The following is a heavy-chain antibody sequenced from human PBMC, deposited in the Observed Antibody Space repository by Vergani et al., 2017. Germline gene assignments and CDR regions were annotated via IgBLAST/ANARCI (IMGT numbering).Heavy chain of an antibody. Sequence: QVQLVESGGGVVQPGRSLRLSCAASGFTFSSYGMHWVRQAPGKGLEWVAVIWYDGSNKYYADSVKGRFTISRDNSKNTLYLQMNSLRAEDTAVYYCARSPYQLLYVGYFDYWGQGTLVTVSS. J-gene: IGHJ4*02. CDR2: IWYDGSNK. V-gene: IGHV3-33*01. CDR3: ARSPYQLLYVGYFDY. CDR1: GFTFSSYG. D-gene: IGHD2-2*02.